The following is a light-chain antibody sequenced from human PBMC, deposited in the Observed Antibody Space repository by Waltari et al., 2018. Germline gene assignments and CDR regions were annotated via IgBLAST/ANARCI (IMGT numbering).Light chain of an antibody. CDR1: QSIGRS. CDR3: QKYERLPAT. V-gene: IGKV3-20*01. Sequence: EIVLTQSPGTLSLSLGERATISCRASQSIGRSLVWYQQKPGQAPRLLIYDVSRRATGIPDRFSGSGYGTDFSLTISRLEPEDFAVYYCQKYERLPATFGQGTTVEIK. J-gene: IGKJ1*01. CDR2: DVS.